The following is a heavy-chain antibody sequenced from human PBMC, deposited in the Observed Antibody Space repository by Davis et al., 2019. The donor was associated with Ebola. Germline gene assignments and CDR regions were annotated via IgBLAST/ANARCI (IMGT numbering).Heavy chain of an antibody. Sequence: GSLRLSCTVSGGSISSYYWSWIRQPPGKGLEWIGYIYYSGSTNYNPSLKSRVTISVDTSKNQFSLKLSSVTAADTAVYYCARGTYGGNSGWFDPWGQGTLVTVPS. CDR1: GGSISSYY. V-gene: IGHV4-59*01. CDR2: IYYSGST. J-gene: IGHJ5*02. D-gene: IGHD4-23*01. CDR3: ARGTYGGNSGWFDP.